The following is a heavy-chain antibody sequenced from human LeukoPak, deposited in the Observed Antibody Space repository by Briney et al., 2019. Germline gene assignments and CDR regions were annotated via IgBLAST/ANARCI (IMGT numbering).Heavy chain of an antibody. CDR1: GGSFSGYY. CDR2: IYYSGST. V-gene: IGHV4-59*08. J-gene: IGHJ4*02. CDR3: ARQTYYYDSSGYYPFDY. Sequence: SETLSLTCAVYGGSFSGYYWSWIRQPPGKGLEWIGYIYYSGSTNYNPSLKSRVTISVDTSKNQFSLKLSSVTAADTAVYYCARQTYYYDSSGYYPFDYWGQGTLVTVSS. D-gene: IGHD3-22*01.